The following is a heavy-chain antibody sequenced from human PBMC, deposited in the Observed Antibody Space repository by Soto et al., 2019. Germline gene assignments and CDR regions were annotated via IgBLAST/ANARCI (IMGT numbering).Heavy chain of an antibody. D-gene: IGHD3-22*01. CDR2: IIPIFGTA. J-gene: IGHJ6*02. V-gene: IGHV1-69*12. CDR3: ASHYDSSGYYYYYGMDV. Sequence: QVQLVQSGAEVKKPGSSVKVSCKASGGTFSSYAISWVRQAPGQGLEWMGGIIPIFGTADYAQKFQGRVTITADESTSTAYMELSSLRSEDTAVYYCASHYDSSGYYYYYGMDVWGQGTTVTVSS. CDR1: GGTFSSYA.